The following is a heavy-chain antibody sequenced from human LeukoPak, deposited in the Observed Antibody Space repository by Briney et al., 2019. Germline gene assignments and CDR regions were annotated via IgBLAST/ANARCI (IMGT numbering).Heavy chain of an antibody. D-gene: IGHD3-22*01. CDR2: INPSGGST. CDR3: ARGRDDTMTPLQSAFDI. J-gene: IGHJ3*02. Sequence: ASVKVSCKASGYTFTSYYMHWVRQAPGQGLEWMGIINPSGGSTSYAQKFQGRVTMTRDMSTSTVYMELSSLRSEDTAVYYCARGRDDTMTPLQSAFDIWGQGTMVTVSS. V-gene: IGHV1-46*01. CDR1: GYTFTSYY.